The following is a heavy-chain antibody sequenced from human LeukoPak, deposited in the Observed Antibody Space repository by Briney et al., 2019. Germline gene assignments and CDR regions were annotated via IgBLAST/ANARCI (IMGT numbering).Heavy chain of an antibody. CDR1: GFTFSSYA. Sequence: QAGGSLRLSCAASGFTFSSYAMSWVRQAPGKGLEWVSAISGSGGSTYYADSVKGRFTISRDNSKNTLYLQMNSLRAEDTAVYYCAKDQSLRKLVPGPLDYWGQGTLVTVSS. CDR3: AKDQSLRKLVPGPLDY. D-gene: IGHD6-6*01. CDR2: ISGSGGST. V-gene: IGHV3-23*01. J-gene: IGHJ4*02.